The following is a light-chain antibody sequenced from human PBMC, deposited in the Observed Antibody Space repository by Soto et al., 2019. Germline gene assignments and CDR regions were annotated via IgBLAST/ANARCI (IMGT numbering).Light chain of an antibody. CDR3: SSYSSSSTV. CDR2: EVS. J-gene: IGLJ1*01. CDR1: SSDVGSYNY. Sequence: QSALTQTASVSGSPGQSITISCTGTSSDVGSYNYVSWYQQHPGKAPKLMIYEVSTRPSGVSSRFSGSKSGNTASLTISGLQAEDEADYYCSSYSSSSTVFGTGTKLTFL. V-gene: IGLV2-14*01.